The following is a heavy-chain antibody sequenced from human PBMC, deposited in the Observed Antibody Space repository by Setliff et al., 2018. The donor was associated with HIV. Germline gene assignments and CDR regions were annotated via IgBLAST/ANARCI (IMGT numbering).Heavy chain of an antibody. J-gene: IGHJ6*02. D-gene: IGHD3-3*01. Sequence: ASVKVSCKTSGYIFIRYYIFWVRQAPGQGLEWMGNINPHTGVTRYAEKFQGRVTMTRDTSINTIYMELSRLRSDDTAVYYCARDLRDGFEEWFSTLDDGMDVWGQGTTVTVSS. CDR1: GYIFIRYY. CDR3: ARDLRDGFEEWFSTLDDGMDV. CDR2: INPHTGVT. V-gene: IGHV1-2*02.